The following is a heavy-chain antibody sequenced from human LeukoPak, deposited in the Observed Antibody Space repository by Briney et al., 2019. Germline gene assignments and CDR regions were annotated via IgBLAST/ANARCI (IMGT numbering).Heavy chain of an antibody. CDR1: GGSISSSSYY. Sequence: SETLSLTCTVSGGSISSSSYYWGWFRQPPGKGLEWIGSIYYSGSTYYNPSLKSRVTISVDTSKNQFSLKLSSVTAADTAVYYCARGDYVGVRWFDPWGQGTLVTVSS. CDR2: IYYSGST. CDR3: ARGDYVGVRWFDP. D-gene: IGHD1-26*01. V-gene: IGHV4-39*07. J-gene: IGHJ5*02.